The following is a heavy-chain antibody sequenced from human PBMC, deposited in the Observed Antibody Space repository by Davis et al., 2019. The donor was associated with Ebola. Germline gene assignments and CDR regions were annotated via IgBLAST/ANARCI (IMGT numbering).Heavy chain of an antibody. D-gene: IGHD4-23*01. V-gene: IGHV1-69*06. J-gene: IGHJ6*02. CDR1: GGTFSSYA. CDR2: IIPIFGTA. Sequence: SVKVSCKASGGTFSSYAISWVRQAPGQGLEWMGGIIPIFGTANYAQKFQGRVTITADKSASTAYMELSSLRSEDTAVYYCARDRWGYYYGMDVWGQGTTVTVSS. CDR3: ARDRWGYYYGMDV.